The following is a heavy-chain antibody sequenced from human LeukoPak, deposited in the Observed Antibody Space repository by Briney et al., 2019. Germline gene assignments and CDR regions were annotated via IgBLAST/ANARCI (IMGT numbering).Heavy chain of an antibody. J-gene: IGHJ4*02. D-gene: IGHD6-13*01. CDR3: AKDSLSSSWYVGYFDY. V-gene: IGHV3-23*01. Sequence: PGGSLRLSCAASGFTFISYAMSWVRQAPGKGLEWVSAISGSGGSTYYADSVKGRFTISRDNSKNTLYLQMNSLRAEDTAVYYCAKDSLSSSWYVGYFDYWGQGTLVTVSS. CDR2: ISGSGGST. CDR1: GFTFISYA.